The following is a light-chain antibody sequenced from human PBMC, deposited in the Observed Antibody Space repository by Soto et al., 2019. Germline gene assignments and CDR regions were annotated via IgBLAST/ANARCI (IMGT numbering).Light chain of an antibody. V-gene: IGKV1-27*01. Sequence: DIQMTQSPSSLSASVGDRVTISCRASQGISNYLAWYQQITGKVPKLLIYAASTLQSGVPSRFSGSGSGTDFTLTISSLQPEDVATYYCQRYNRAPWTFGLGTKVEIK. CDR3: QRYNRAPWT. CDR1: QGISNY. J-gene: IGKJ1*01. CDR2: AAS.